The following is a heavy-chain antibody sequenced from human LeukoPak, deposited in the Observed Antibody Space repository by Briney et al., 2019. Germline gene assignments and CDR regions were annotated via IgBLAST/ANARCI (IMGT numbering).Heavy chain of an antibody. J-gene: IGHJ4*02. CDR2: IKQDGSEK. CDR1: GLTVSSNC. D-gene: IGHD3-9*01. Sequence: GRTLRLSCEASGLTVSSNCMSWVRQAPGKGLEWVANIKQDGSEKYYVDSVKGRFTISRDNTKNSLYLQMNSLRAEDTAAYYCARPLRYFDWSPYYFDYWGQGTLVTVSS. V-gene: IGHV3-7*01. CDR3: ARPLRYFDWSPYYFDY.